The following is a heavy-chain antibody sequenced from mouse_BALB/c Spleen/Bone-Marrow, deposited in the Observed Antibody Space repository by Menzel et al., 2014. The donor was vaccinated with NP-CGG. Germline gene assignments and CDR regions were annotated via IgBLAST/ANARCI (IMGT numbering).Heavy chain of an antibody. CDR2: IRNKAYGYTT. CDR1: GFTFTDYY. Sequence: EVQLVESGGGLVQPGGSLRLSCATSGFTFTDYYMNWVRQPPGKALEWLAFIRNKAYGYTTEYGASVKGRFTISRDNSQNILYLQMNTLRAEDSATYYCARDMGGLLFDSWGQGTTLSVSS. J-gene: IGHJ2*01. CDR3: ARDMGGLLFDS. V-gene: IGHV7-3*02. D-gene: IGHD1-1*01.